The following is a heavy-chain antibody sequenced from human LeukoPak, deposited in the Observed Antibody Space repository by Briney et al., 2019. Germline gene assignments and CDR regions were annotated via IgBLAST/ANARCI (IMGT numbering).Heavy chain of an antibody. J-gene: IGHJ4*02. Sequence: PGGSLRLSCAASGFTFTDNYMSWVRQAPGKGLEWVAVISHDGSNKYYADSVKGRFTISRDNSKNTLYLQMNSLRAEDTAVYYCAKDLYDSSEFDYWGQGTLVTVSS. CDR2: ISHDGSNK. CDR1: GFTFTDNY. D-gene: IGHD3-22*01. CDR3: AKDLYDSSEFDY. V-gene: IGHV3-30*18.